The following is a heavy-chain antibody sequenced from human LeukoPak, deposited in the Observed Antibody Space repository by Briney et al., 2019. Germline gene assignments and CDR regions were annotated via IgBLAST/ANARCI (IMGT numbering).Heavy chain of an antibody. Sequence: GGSLRLSCAVSGFTFDDYAMHWVRQAPGKGLEWVSGISWNSGSIGYADSVKGRFTISRDNAKNSLYLQMNSLRAEDTALYYCAKDIARYYYYYGMDVWGQGTTVTVSS. CDR3: AKDIARYYYYYGMDV. V-gene: IGHV3-9*01. J-gene: IGHJ6*02. CDR2: ISWNSGSI. CDR1: GFTFDDYA.